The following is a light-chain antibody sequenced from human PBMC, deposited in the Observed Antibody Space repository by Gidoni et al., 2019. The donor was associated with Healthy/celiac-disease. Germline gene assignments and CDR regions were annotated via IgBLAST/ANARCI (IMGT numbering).Light chain of an antibody. Sequence: AIRMTQSPSSLSASTGDRVTITCRASQGISSYLAWYQQKPGKAPKLLIYAASTLQSGVPSRFSGSGSGTDFTLTISCLQSEDFATYYCQQYYSYPFITFGQXTRLEIK. CDR2: AAS. CDR1: QGISSY. CDR3: QQYYSYPFIT. V-gene: IGKV1-8*01. J-gene: IGKJ5*01.